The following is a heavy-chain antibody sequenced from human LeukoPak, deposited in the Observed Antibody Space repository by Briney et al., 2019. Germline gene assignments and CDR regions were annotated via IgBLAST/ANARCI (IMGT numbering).Heavy chain of an antibody. CDR1: GYTFTSYD. J-gene: IGHJ4*02. CDR2: MNPNSGNT. V-gene: IGHV1-8*01. CDR3: ARGHIVVVPAAIGDDY. D-gene: IGHD2-2*02. Sequence: ASVKVSCKASGYTFTSYDINWVRQATGQGLEWMGWMNPNSGNTGYAQKFQGRVTMTRNTSISTAYMELNSLRAEDTAVYYCARGHIVVVPAAIGDDYWGQGTLVTVSS.